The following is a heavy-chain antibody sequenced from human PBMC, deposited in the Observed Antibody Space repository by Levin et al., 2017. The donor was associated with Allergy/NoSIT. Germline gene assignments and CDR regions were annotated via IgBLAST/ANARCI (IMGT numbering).Heavy chain of an antibody. J-gene: IGHJ6*02. Sequence: PGGSLRLSCAASGFTFSSYAMSWVRQAPGKGLEWVSTISGNGGSTYYADSVKGRFTISRDNSKNTLYLQMNSLRAEDTAVYYCAKGAAAAGNSRVCMDVWGQGTTVTVSS. CDR3: AKGAAAAGNSRVCMDV. D-gene: IGHD6-13*01. V-gene: IGHV3-23*01. CDR2: ISGNGGST. CDR1: GFTFSSYA.